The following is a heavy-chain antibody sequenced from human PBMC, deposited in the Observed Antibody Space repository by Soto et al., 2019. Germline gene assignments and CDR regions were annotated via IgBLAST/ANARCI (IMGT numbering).Heavy chain of an antibody. CDR2: IIPIFGTA. J-gene: IGHJ6*02. Sequence: SVKVSCKDSGGTFSSYAIRRVRQAPGQGLEWMGGIIPIFGTANYAQKSQGRVTITADESTSTAYMELSSLRSEDTAVYYCARDGGGNSDYYYGMDVWGQGTTVTVSS. CDR3: ARDGGGNSDYYYGMDV. D-gene: IGHD2-21*02. CDR1: GGTFSSYA. V-gene: IGHV1-69*13.